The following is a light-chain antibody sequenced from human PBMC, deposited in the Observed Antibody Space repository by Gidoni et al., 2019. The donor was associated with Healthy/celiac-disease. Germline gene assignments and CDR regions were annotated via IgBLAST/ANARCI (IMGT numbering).Light chain of an antibody. V-gene: IGKV1-12*01. J-gene: IGKJ5*01. CDR2: AAS. CDR1: QGISSW. Sequence: IQMPQSPSSVSASVGDRVTITCRASQGISSWLAWHQQKPGKAPTLLIYAASSLQSGVPSRFSGSGSGTAFPLTIISLQPEDFATYYCQQANSFPITFGQGTRLEIK. CDR3: QQANSFPIT.